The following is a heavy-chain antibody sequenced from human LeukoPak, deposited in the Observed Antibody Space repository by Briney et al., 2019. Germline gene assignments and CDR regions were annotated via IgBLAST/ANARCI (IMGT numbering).Heavy chain of an antibody. V-gene: IGHV3-7*03. CDR3: ARDMSSGYYRGDAFDI. D-gene: IGHD3-22*01. Sequence: TGGSLRLSCAGFGFTFSNYWMSWIRQAPGKGLEWVANIKQDGSEKYYVDSVKGRFTISRDNAKNSLYLQMNSLRAEDTAVYYCARDMSSGYYRGDAFDIWGQGTMVTVSS. CDR1: GFTFSNYW. CDR2: IKQDGSEK. J-gene: IGHJ3*02.